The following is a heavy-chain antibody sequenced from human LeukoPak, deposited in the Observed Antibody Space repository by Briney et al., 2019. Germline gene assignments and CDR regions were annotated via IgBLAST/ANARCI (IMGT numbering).Heavy chain of an antibody. CDR2: IHYSGST. CDR3: ASSPYCSGGSCLVV. Sequence: SETLSLTCTVSGGSISNYYWSWIRQPPGKGLEWIGYIHYSGSTNNNPSLKSRVTISVDTSKNQFSLKLSSVTAADTAVYYCASSPYCSGGSCLVVWGQGTLVTVSS. J-gene: IGHJ4*02. V-gene: IGHV4-59*08. CDR1: GGSISNYY. D-gene: IGHD2-15*01.